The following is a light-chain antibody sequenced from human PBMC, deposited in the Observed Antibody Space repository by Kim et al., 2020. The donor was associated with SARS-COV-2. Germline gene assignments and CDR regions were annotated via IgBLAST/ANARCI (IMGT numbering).Light chain of an antibody. V-gene: IGLV3-1*01. J-gene: IGLJ2*01. CDR2: QDN. CDR3: QAWDNTNVV. CDR1: DFGEKY. Sequence: VSPGKTARITCSGDDFGEKYFAWHQQKPGQSPVLVIYQDNKRPSGIPARFSGSNSGNTVTLTISGTQAVDEADYYCQAWDNTNVVFGGGTQLTVL.